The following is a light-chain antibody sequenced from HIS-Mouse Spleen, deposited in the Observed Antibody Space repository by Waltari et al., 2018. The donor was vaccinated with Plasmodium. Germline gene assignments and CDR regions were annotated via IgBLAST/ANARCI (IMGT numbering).Light chain of an antibody. Sequence: DIQMTQYPSSLSASVGDRVTITCRASQSISNYLNWYQQKPGKAPKLLIYAASSLQSGVPSRFSGSGSGTDFTLTISSLQPEDFATYYCQQSYSTWTFGQGTKVEIK. V-gene: IGKV1-39*01. CDR2: AAS. CDR3: QQSYSTWT. CDR1: QSISNY. J-gene: IGKJ1*01.